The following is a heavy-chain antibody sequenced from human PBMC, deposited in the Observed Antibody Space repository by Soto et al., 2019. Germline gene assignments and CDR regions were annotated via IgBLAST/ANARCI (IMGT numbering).Heavy chain of an antibody. V-gene: IGHV4-31*03. CDR2: IYYSGST. CDR3: ARDRQRGYGYGDAFDI. J-gene: IGHJ3*02. CDR1: GGSISSGGYY. Sequence: QVQLQESGPGLVKPSQTLSLTCTVSGGSISSGGYYWSWIRQPPGKGLEWIGYIYYSGSTYYNPSLKSRVTISVDTSKNQFSLKLSAVTAADTAVYYCARDRQRGYGYGDAFDIWGQGTMVTVSS. D-gene: IGHD5-18*01.